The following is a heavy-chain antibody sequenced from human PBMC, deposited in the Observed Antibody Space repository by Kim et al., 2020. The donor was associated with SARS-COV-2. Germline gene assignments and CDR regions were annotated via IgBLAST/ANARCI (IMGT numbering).Heavy chain of an antibody. CDR1: GGSISSYY. V-gene: IGHV4-59*13. Sequence: SETLSLTCTVSGGSISSYYWSWIRQPPGKGLEWIGYIYYSGSTNYNPSLKSRVTISVDTSKNQFSLKLSSVTAADTAVYYCATFSKLTRNFDYWGQGTLVTVSS. CDR3: ATFSKLTRNFDY. J-gene: IGHJ4*02. CDR2: IYYSGST. D-gene: IGHD3-3*02.